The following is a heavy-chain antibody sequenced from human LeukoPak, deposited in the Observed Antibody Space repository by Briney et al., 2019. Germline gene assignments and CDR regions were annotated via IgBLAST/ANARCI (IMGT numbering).Heavy chain of an antibody. Sequence: SETLSLTCAVYGGSFSGYYWSWIRQPPGKGLEWIGEINHSGSTNYNPSLKSRVTISVDTSKNQFSLKLSSVTAADTAVYYCATTYYDFWSGYYTGFDYWGQGTLVTVSS. CDR2: INHSGST. CDR3: ATTYYDFWSGYYTGFDY. J-gene: IGHJ4*02. CDR1: GGSFSGYY. V-gene: IGHV4-34*01. D-gene: IGHD3-3*01.